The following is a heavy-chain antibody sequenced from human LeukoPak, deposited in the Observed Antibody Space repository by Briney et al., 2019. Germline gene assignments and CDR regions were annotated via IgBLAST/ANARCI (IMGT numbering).Heavy chain of an antibody. V-gene: IGHV1-69*13. J-gene: IGHJ3*02. D-gene: IGHD3-9*01. Sequence: SVKVSCKASGGTFSSYAISWVRQAPGQGLEWMGGIIPIFGTANYAQKFQGRVTITADESTSTAYMELSSLRSEDTAMYYCASMGDIAHYDILTANDAFDIWGKGTTVTVSS. CDR2: IIPIFGTA. CDR3: ASMGDIAHYDILTANDAFDI. CDR1: GGTFSSYA.